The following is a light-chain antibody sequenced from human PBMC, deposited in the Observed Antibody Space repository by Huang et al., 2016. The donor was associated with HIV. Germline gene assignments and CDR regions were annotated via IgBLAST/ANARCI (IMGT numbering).Light chain of an antibody. V-gene: IGKV2-28*01. CDR1: QSLLHTTGHNR. J-gene: IGKJ2*01. CDR3: MQGLQTPPT. CDR2: LGS. Sequence: EIVLTQSPLSLPVAPGQPASISCKSSQSLLHTTGHNRLDSYLQKTGRSPQILISLGSNRAAGVPDRVTGSGSGSDFTLEINKVEAGDVGIYYCMQGLQTPPTFGQGTKLEI.